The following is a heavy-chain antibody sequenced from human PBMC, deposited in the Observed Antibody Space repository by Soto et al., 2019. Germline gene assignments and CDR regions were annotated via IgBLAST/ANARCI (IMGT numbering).Heavy chain of an antibody. J-gene: IGHJ4*02. Sequence: VASVKVSCKASGGTFSSYAISWVRQAPGQGLEWMGGIIPIFGTANYAQKFQGRVTITADESTSTAYMELSSLRSEDTAVYYCARYRDGYKHFDYWGQGTLVTVSS. D-gene: IGHD5-12*01. V-gene: IGHV1-69*13. CDR1: GGTFSSYA. CDR3: ARYRDGYKHFDY. CDR2: IIPIFGTA.